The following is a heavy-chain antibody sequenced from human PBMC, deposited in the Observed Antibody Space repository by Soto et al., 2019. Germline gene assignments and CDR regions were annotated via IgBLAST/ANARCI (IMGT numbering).Heavy chain of an antibody. CDR3: ASQGLYYYGLDV. CDR1: GFPFSTYW. J-gene: IGHJ6*02. CDR2: INNDGSTT. Sequence: GGSLRLSCAASGFPFSTYWMHWVRQAPGKGPVWVSRINNDGSTTRYADSVKGRFTISRDNAKNTLYLQMNSLRAEDTAVYYCASQGLYYYGLDVWGQGTTVTVSS. V-gene: IGHV3-74*01.